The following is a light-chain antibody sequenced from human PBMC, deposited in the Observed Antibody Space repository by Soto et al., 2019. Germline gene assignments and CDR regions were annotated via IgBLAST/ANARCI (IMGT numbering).Light chain of an antibody. CDR3: QQYNSYWT. J-gene: IGKJ1*01. Sequence: IKMNQSPSTLSAYVGDSVTITFRASQSISSWLAWYQQKPGKAPKLLIYDASSLESGVPSRFSGSGSGTEFTLTISSLQPDDFATYYCQQYNSYWTFGQGTKVDIK. V-gene: IGKV1-5*01. CDR1: QSISSW. CDR2: DAS.